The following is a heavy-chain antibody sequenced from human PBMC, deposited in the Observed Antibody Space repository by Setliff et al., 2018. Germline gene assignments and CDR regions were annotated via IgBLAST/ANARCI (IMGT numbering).Heavy chain of an antibody. CDR1: GGTFSSYT. Sequence: EASVKVSCKASGGTFSSYTISWVRQAPGQGLEWMGRISAYNGNTNYAQKFQGRVTLTTDTSTSTAYMELRSLTSDDPAFYYCARAPSVELVTIRTNSWFTYWGQGTLVTVSS. D-gene: IGHD5-18*01. V-gene: IGHV1-18*01. CDR3: ARAPSVELVTIRTNSWFTY. CDR2: ISAYNGNT. J-gene: IGHJ4*02.